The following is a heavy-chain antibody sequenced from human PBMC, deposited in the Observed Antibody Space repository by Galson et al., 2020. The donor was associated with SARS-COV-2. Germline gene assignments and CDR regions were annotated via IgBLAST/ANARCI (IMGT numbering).Heavy chain of an antibody. CDR3: TRDGGGKGDVFDI. Sequence: GESLKISCAASGFTFSDHYMDWVRQAPGKGLEWVGRTRNKGNSYTTEYAASVKGRFTISRDDSKNSLYLQMNSLKTEDTAVYYCTRDGGGKGDVFDIWGQGTMVTVSS. CDR1: GFTFSDHY. CDR2: TRNKGNSYTT. V-gene: IGHV3-72*01. D-gene: IGHD1-26*01. J-gene: IGHJ3*02.